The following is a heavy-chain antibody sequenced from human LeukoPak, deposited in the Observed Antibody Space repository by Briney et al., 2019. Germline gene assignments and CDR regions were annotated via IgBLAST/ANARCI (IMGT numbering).Heavy chain of an antibody. CDR2: IYYSGST. V-gene: IGHV4-39*07. D-gene: IGHD3-10*01. CDR3: PRDLPLKLLWFGENWFDP. J-gene: IGHJ5*02. CDR1: GGSISSSSYY. Sequence: SETLSLTCTVSGGSISSSSYYWGWVRQPPGKGLEWIGSIYYSGSTYYNPSLKSRVTISVNTSKNQFSLKLRSVTSADTAVYSCPRDLPLKLLWFGENWFDPWGQGTLVTVSS.